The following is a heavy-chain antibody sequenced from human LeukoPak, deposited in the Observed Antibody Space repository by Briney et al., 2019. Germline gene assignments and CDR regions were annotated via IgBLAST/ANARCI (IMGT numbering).Heavy chain of an antibody. CDR3: ARVHWNDVGGYYYYMDV. CDR2: INPNSGGT. CDR1: GYTFTGYY. V-gene: IGHV1-2*02. J-gene: IGHJ6*03. D-gene: IGHD1-1*01. Sequence: ASVKVSCKASGYTFTGYYMHWVRQAPGQGLEWMGWINPNSGGTNYAQKFQGRVTMTRDTSISTAYMELSSLRSEDTAVYYCARVHWNDVGGYYYYMDVWGKGTTVTVSS.